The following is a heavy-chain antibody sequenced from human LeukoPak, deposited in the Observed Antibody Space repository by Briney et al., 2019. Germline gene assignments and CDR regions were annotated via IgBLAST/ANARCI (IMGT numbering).Heavy chain of an antibody. CDR2: IYYSGNT. CDR1: GDSISTSNSY. Sequence: SETLSLTCTVSGDSISTSNSYWGWIRQPPGKGLEWIGSIYYSGNTYYNASLKSRVTISVDTSKNQFSLKLSSVTAADTAVYYCARVSGGLHHYYDSSGYYYVFDYWGQGTLVTVSS. V-gene: IGHV4-39*07. CDR3: ARVSGGLHHYYDSSGYYYVFDY. D-gene: IGHD3-22*01. J-gene: IGHJ4*02.